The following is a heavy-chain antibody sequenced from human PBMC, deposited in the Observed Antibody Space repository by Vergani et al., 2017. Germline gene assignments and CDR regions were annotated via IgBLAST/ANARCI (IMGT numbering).Heavy chain of an antibody. D-gene: IGHD2-2*01. J-gene: IGHJ3*01. V-gene: IGHV3-23*01. CDR1: GFTFNSYA. CDR2: INNNGGST. Sequence: EVQLLESGGGLVQPGGSLRLSCAASGFTFNSYAMTWVRQAPGKWLEWVSGINNNGGSTYYADSVKGRFTISRDNSKNTLYLQMTDLRAEDTATYYCAKVCGSTSCPYGGGAFDVWGHGTMVTVSS. CDR3: AKVCGSTSCPYGGGAFDV.